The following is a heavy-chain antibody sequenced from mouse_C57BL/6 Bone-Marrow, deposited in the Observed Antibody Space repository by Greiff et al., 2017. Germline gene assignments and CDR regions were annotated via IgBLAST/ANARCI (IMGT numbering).Heavy chain of an antibody. CDR1: GYTFTSYW. CDR2: IDPSDSYT. Sequence: QVQLQQPGAELVMPGASVKLSCKASGYTFTSYWMHWVKQRPGQGLEWIGEIDPSDSYTNYNQKFKGKSTLTVDKSSSTAYMQLSSLTSEDSAVYYCAREGGAIYYGNYGFDYWGQGTTLTVSS. D-gene: IGHD2-1*01. V-gene: IGHV1-69*01. CDR3: AREGGAIYYGNYGFDY. J-gene: IGHJ2*01.